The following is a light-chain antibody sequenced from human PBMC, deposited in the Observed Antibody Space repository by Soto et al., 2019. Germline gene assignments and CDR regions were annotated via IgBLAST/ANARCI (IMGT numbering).Light chain of an antibody. V-gene: IGKV3-11*01. CDR3: QQRSNWPIT. CDR2: GDS. Sequence: EIVMSQSPYTLSVSTGERATLSCRASQNINSNLAWYQQKPGQAPRLLIYGDSTRATGVPARFSGSGSGTDFTLTISSLEPEDFAVYYCQQRSNWPITFGQGTRLAIK. J-gene: IGKJ5*01. CDR1: QNINSN.